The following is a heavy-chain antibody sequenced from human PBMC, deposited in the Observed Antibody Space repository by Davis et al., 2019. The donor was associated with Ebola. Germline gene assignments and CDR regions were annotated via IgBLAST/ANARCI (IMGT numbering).Heavy chain of an antibody. Sequence: MPSETLSLTCTVSGGSISSGGYYWSWIRQHPGKGLEWIGYIYYSGSTYYNPSLKSRVTISVDTSKNQFSLKLSSVTAADTAVYYCARGRGNRFDPWGQGTLVTVSS. CDR1: GGSISSGGYY. V-gene: IGHV4-31*03. J-gene: IGHJ5*02. CDR2: IYYSGST. D-gene: IGHD3-10*01. CDR3: ARGRGNRFDP.